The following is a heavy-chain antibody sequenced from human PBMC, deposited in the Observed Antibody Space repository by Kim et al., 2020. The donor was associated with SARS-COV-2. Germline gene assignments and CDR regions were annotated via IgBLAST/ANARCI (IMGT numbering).Heavy chain of an antibody. CDR3: AREDPSWELITFDY. J-gene: IGHJ4*02. Sequence: DSVKGRFTISRDNAKNSLYLQVNSLGDEDTAVYYCAREDPSWELITFDYWGQGTLVTVSS. V-gene: IGHV3-48*02. D-gene: IGHD1-26*01.